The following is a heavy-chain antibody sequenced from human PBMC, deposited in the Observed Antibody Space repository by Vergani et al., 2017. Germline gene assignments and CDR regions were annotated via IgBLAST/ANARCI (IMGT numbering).Heavy chain of an antibody. J-gene: IGHJ3*02. CDR2: IKSKTDGGTT. V-gene: IGHV3-15*01. CDR3: TTERYNWSGWVRDAFDI. CDR1: GFSFSNAW. D-gene: IGHD1-1*01. Sequence: EVQLVESGGGLVKPGGSLRLSCAASGFSFSNAWMSWVRQAPGKGLEWVGRIKSKTDGGTTDYAAPVKGRFTISRDDSKNTLYLQMNSLKTEDTAVYYCTTERYNWSGWVRDAFDIWGQGTMVTVSS.